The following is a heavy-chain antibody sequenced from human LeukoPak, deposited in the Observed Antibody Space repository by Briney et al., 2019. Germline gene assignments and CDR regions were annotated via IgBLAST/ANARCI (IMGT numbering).Heavy chain of an antibody. CDR2: IRYDGSNK. CDR3: AKKLITFGDFNYMDV. CDR1: GFTFSSYG. D-gene: IGHD3-16*01. Sequence: GGSLTLSCAASGFTFSSYGMHCVRHAPGKGLEWVAFIRYDGSNKYYADSVKGRFTISRDNSKNTLYLKIHSLRAEDTAVYYFAKKLITFGDFNYMDVWGKGTTVTISS. J-gene: IGHJ6*03. V-gene: IGHV3-30*02.